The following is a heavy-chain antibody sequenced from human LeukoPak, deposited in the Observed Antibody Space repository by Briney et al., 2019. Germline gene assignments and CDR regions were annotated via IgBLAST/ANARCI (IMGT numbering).Heavy chain of an antibody. CDR2: IYYSGST. V-gene: IGHV4-39*01. CDR3: ARLPYYGSGSNTLDY. J-gene: IGHJ4*02. Sequence: PSETLSLTCTVSGGSISSSSYYWGWIRQPPGKGLEWIGSIYYSGSTYYNPSLKSRVTISVDTSKNQFSLKLSSVTAADTAVYYCARLPYYGSGSNTLDYWGQGTLVTVSS. CDR1: GGSISSSSYY. D-gene: IGHD3-10*01.